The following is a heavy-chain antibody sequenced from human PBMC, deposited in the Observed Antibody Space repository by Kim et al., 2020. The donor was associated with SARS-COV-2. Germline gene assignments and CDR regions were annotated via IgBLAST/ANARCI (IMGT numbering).Heavy chain of an antibody. D-gene: IGHD2-21*01. J-gene: IGHJ4*02. CDR3: VRGLNSGSNF. CDR2: TYI. Sequence: TYIYYADSVQGRFTISRDNARDSLYLQMNSLRADDTALYYCVRGLNSGSNFWGQGTLVTVSS. V-gene: IGHV3-21*01.